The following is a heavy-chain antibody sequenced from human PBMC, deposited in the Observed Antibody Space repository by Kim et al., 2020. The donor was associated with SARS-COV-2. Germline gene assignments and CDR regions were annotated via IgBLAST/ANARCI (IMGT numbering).Heavy chain of an antibody. Sequence: SVKVSCKASGGTFSSYAISWVRQAPGQGLEWMGRIIPILGIANYAQKFQGRVTITADKSTSTAYMELSSLRSEDTAVYYCASGSCSSTSCYGEYFQHWGQGTLVTVSS. CDR1: GGTFSSYA. D-gene: IGHD2-2*01. J-gene: IGHJ1*01. CDR3: ASGSCSSTSCYGEYFQH. V-gene: IGHV1-69*04. CDR2: IIPILGIA.